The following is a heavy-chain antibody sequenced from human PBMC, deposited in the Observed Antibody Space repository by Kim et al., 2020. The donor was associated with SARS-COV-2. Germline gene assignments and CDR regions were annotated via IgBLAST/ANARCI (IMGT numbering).Heavy chain of an antibody. CDR1: GFTFSGSA. V-gene: IGHV3-73*01. Sequence: GGSLRLSCAASGFTFSGSAMHWVRQASGKGLEWVGRIRSKANSYATAYAASVKGRFTISRDDSKNTAYLQMNSLKTEDTAVYYCTRLSPPAAAGTLWYFDLWGRGTLVTVSS. J-gene: IGHJ2*01. CDR2: IRSKANSYAT. D-gene: IGHD6-13*01. CDR3: TRLSPPAAAGTLWYFDL.